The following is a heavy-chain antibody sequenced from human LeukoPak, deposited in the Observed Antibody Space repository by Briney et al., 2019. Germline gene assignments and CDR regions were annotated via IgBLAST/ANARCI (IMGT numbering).Heavy chain of an antibody. D-gene: IGHD6-19*01. V-gene: IGHV4-39*01. CDR2: IYYSGNT. J-gene: IGHJ4*02. CDR1: GGSISSSSYY. Sequence: SETLSLTCTGSGGSISSSSYYWGWIRQPPGKVREWIASIYYSGNTYYNQSLNSRITISVNTTNTQYSLKLTSVTAADTAVHYCARTRRIAVAGTVSDFDYWGQGTLVTVSS. CDR3: ARTRRIAVAGTVSDFDY.